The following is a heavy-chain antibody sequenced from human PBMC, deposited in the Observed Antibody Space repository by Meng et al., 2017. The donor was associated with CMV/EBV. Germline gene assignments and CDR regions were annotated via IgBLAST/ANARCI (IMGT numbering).Heavy chain of an antibody. J-gene: IGHJ5*02. CDR1: GWFFSGYY. D-gene: IGHD1-26*01. Sequence: QGQRQQWGAGLLKPSETLSLTCAGDGWFFSGYYWSWIGQPPGKGLGWSGRINHSGSTDNDPSLKSRVTISVDTSKNQFSLKVGAVTAADTAVYYCARGVGGWFDPWGQGTLVTVSS. CDR3: ARGVGGWFDP. CDR2: INHSGST. V-gene: IGHV4-34*01.